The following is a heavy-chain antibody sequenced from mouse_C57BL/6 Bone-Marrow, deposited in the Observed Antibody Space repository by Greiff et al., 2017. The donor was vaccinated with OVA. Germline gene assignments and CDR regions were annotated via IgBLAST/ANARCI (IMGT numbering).Heavy chain of an antibody. CDR1: GYTFTSYG. CDR3: ARRYYFDY. J-gene: IGHJ2*01. CDR2: IYPRSGNT. Sequence: QVQLKQSGAELARPGASVKLSCKASGYTFTSYGISWVKQRTGQGLEWIGEIYPRSGNTYYNEKFKGKATLPADKSSSTAYMKLRSMTSEDSAVYFCARRYYFDYWGQGTTLTVSS. V-gene: IGHV1-81*01.